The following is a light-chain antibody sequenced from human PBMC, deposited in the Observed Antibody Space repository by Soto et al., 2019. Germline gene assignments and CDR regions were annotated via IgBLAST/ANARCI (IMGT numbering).Light chain of an antibody. CDR3: QQYTNSRWT. V-gene: IGKV3-20*01. CDR1: QTVASNY. J-gene: IGKJ1*01. CDR2: GAS. Sequence: VLTQSPGTLSLSPGERVTLSCRASQTVASNYFAWYQQKPGQAPRLLMNGASSRATGVPARFSGSGSGTDFTHTISRLEPEDFAVYYCQQYTNSRWTVGQGTRV.